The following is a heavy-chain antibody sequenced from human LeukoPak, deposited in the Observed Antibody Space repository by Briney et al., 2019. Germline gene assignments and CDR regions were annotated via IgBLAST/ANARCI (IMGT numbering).Heavy chain of an antibody. J-gene: IGHJ4*02. CDR2: IYYSGST. Sequence: PSETLSLTCTVSGVSISSYYWIWLRQPPGKGLEWIGYIYYSGSTNSNPSLKSRVTISVDTSKNQFSLKLSSVTAADTAVYYCARRGSGSPFDYWGQGTLVTVSS. CDR3: ARRGSGSPFDY. CDR1: GVSISSYY. D-gene: IGHD1-26*01. V-gene: IGHV4-59*08.